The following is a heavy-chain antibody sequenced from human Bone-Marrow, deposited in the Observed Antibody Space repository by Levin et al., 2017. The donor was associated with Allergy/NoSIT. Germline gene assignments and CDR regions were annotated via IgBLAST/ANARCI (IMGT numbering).Heavy chain of an antibody. V-gene: IGHV3-7*04. D-gene: IGHD2-2*01. J-gene: IGHJ5*02. CDR3: VGGGARLSSSPRLNWFDP. CDR1: GFTFSSYW. CDR2: IKQDGSEK. Sequence: PGESLKISCAASGFTFSSYWMSWVRQAPGKGLEWVANIKQDGSEKYYVDSVKGRFTISRDNAKNSLYLQLNSLTDEDTALYYCVGGGARLSSSPRLNWFDPWGQGTLVTVSS.